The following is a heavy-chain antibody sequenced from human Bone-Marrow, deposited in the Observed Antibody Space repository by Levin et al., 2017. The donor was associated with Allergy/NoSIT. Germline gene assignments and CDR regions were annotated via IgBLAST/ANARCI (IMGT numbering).Heavy chain of an antibody. V-gene: IGHV3-9*01. CDR2: ISANGDIL. CDR3: AVSTGSFYSVFEY. CDR1: GFIFDYS. J-gene: IGHJ4*02. D-gene: IGHD2/OR15-2a*01. Sequence: GGSLRLSCVISGFIFDYSMHWVRQAAGGGLEWVSGISANGDILDYADSVKGRFTISRDNAKKSLFLQMDNLRPEDSALYYCAVSTGSFYSVFEYWGQGTLVSVSS.